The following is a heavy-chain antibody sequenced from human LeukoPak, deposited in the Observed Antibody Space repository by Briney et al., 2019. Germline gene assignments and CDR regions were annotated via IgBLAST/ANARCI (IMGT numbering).Heavy chain of an antibody. D-gene: IGHD4-23*01. J-gene: IGHJ4*02. V-gene: IGHV1-46*01. CDR1: GYTFTSCF. CDR2: INPSGGSA. CDR3: ARDFGVNLHYFAY. Sequence: ASVKVSCKASGYTFTSCFIHWVRQAPGQGLEWMGIINPSGGSATYAQTFQGRVTMTRDTSTSTVYMELSSLISDDTAVYYCARDFGVNLHYFAYWGRGTLVTVSS.